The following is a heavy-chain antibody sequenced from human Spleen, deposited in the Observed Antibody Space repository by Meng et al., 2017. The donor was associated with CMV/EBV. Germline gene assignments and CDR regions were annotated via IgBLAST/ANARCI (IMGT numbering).Heavy chain of an antibody. CDR3: AREGMGPYYYYGMDV. Sequence: ASVKVSCKASGYTFTGYYMHWVRQAPGQGLEWMGWINPNSGGTNYAQKFQGRVTMTRDTSISTAYMELSRLRSDDTAVYDCAREGMGPYYYYGMDVWGQGTTVTVSS. V-gene: IGHV1-2*02. J-gene: IGHJ6*02. CDR1: GYTFTGYY. D-gene: IGHD3-10*01. CDR2: INPNSGGT.